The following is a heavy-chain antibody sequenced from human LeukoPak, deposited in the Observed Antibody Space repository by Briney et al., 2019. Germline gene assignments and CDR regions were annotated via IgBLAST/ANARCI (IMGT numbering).Heavy chain of an antibody. D-gene: IGHD3-16*02. CDR1: GFTVSSNS. V-gene: IGHV3-48*01. CDR2: ISSSSSTI. Sequence: PGGSLRLSCTVSGFTVSSNSMSWVRQAPGKGLEWVSYISSSSSTIYYADSVKGRFTISRDNAKNSLYLQMNSLRAEDTAVYYCARDRGYYDYVWGSYRYSAYFDYWGQGTLVTVSS. CDR3: ARDRGYYDYVWGSYRYSAYFDY. J-gene: IGHJ4*02.